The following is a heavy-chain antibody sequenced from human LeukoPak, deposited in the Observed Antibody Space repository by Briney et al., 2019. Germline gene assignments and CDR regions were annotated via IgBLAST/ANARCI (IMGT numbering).Heavy chain of an antibody. CDR3: ARENFGSGWSTATDY. Sequence: GGSVKVSCKASGYTFTGYYMHWVRQAPGQGLEWMGWINPNSGGTNYAQKFQGRVTMTRDTSISTAYMELSRLRSDDTAVYYCARENFGSGWSTATDYWGQGTLVTVSS. CDR2: INPNSGGT. CDR1: GYTFTGYY. V-gene: IGHV1-2*02. D-gene: IGHD6-19*01. J-gene: IGHJ4*02.